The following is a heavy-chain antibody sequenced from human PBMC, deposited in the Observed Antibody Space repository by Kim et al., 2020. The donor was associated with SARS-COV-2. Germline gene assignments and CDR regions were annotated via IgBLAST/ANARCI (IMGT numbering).Heavy chain of an antibody. CDR2: ISSSSSYT. V-gene: IGHV3-11*06. Sequence: GGSLRLSCAASGFTFSDYYMSWIRQAPGKGLEWVSYISSSSSYTNYADSVKGRFTISRDNAKNSLYLQMNSLRAEDTAVYYCASSRGGSLASFDPWGQGTLVTVSS. CDR3: ASSRGGSLASFDP. J-gene: IGHJ5*02. D-gene: IGHD3-16*01. CDR1: GFTFSDYY.